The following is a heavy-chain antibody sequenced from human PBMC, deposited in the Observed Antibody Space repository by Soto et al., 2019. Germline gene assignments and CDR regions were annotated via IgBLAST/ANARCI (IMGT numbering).Heavy chain of an antibody. CDR2: MNPNSGNT. Sequence: ASVKVSCKASGYTFGNNDISWVRQATGQGLEWMGWMNPNSGNTGYAQKFQGRVSMTRNTSITTAYLELSSLRSDDTAIYYCARMATSGTLNWFDPWGQGTLVTAPQ. CDR3: ARMATSGTLNWFDP. J-gene: IGHJ5*02. V-gene: IGHV1-8*01. CDR1: GYTFGNND.